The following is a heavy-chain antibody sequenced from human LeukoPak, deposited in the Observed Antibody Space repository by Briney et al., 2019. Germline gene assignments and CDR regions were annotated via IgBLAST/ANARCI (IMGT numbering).Heavy chain of an antibody. CDR1: GGSFSGYY. D-gene: IGHD4-17*01. V-gene: IGHV4-34*01. CDR3: ARGYGYFGYYYYGMDV. CDR2: INHSGST. Sequence: PSETLSLTCAVYGGSFSGYYWSWLRQPPGKGLEWIGEINHSGSTNYNPSLKSRVTISVDTSKNQFSLKLSSVTAADTAVYYCARGYGYFGYYYYGMDVWGQGTTVTVSS. J-gene: IGHJ6*02.